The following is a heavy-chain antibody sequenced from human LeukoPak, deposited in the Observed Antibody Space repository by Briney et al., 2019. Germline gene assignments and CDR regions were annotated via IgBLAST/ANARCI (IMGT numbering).Heavy chain of an antibody. CDR1: GGSISSYY. CDR2: IQSSGST. CDR3: ARDRGSGWYDY. J-gene: IGHJ4*02. Sequence: SETLSLTCTVSGGSISSYYWSWIRQPAGKGLEWIGRIQSSGSTNYNPSLKSRLTMSVDKSKNQFSLKLMSVTAADTAVYYCARDRGSGWYDYWGQGTLVTVSS. V-gene: IGHV4-4*07. D-gene: IGHD6-19*01.